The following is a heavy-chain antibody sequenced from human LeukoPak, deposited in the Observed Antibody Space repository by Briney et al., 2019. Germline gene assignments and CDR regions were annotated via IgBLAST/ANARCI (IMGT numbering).Heavy chain of an antibody. CDR2: ISSGSNI. CDR3: ARDGRWDKAMVNSFRRDV. Sequence: GGSLRLSCAASGFTFSDYYMSWIRQAPGKGLEWVSYISSGSNIYYADYVTGRFTIFRNNAKDSMYLQMDSVRAEDTAVYYCARDGRWDKAMVNSFRRDVGAQGPRVSVSS. CDR1: GFTFSDYY. V-gene: IGHV3-11*01. J-gene: IGHJ6*01. D-gene: IGHD5-18*01.